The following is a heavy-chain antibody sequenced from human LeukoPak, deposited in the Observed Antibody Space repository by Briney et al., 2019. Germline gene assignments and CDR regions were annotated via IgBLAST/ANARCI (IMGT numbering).Heavy chain of an antibody. CDR3: ARADYGDYVTNY. D-gene: IGHD4-17*01. CDR2: IYYSGST. CDR1: GGSISSYY. J-gene: IGHJ4*02. V-gene: IGHV4-59*01. Sequence: PSETLSLTCTVPGGSISSYYWSWIRQPPGKGLEWIGYIYYSGSTNYNPSLKSRVTISVDTSKNQFSLKLSSVTAADTAVYYCARADYGDYVTNYWGQGTLVTVSS.